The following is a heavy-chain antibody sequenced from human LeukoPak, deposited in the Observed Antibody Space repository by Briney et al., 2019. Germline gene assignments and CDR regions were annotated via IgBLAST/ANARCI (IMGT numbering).Heavy chain of an antibody. J-gene: IGHJ4*02. D-gene: IGHD3-22*01. Sequence: GRSLRLSCAASGFTFSSYGMHWVRQAPGKGLEWVAAILSDGSDKYYADSVKGRFTISRDNSKNTLYLQMNSLRAEDTAVYYCAKGDSGFYFYFNHWGQGTLVTVSS. V-gene: IGHV3-30*18. CDR2: ILSDGSDK. CDR3: AKGDSGFYFYFNH. CDR1: GFTFSSYG.